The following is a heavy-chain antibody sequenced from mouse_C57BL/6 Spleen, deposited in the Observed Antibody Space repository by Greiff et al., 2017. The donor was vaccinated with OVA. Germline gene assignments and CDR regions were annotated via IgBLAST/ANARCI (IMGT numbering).Heavy chain of an antibody. CDR3: SRWILRVGRFDY. Sequence: VQLQQSGAELVRPGASVTLSCTASGYTFTDYEMHWVKQTPVHGLEWIGAIDPETGGTAYNQKFKGKAILTADKSSSTAYMELRSLTSEDAAVYYCSRWILRVGRFDYWGQGTTLTVSS. V-gene: IGHV1-15*01. CDR2: IDPETGGT. J-gene: IGHJ2*01. D-gene: IGHD2-3*01. CDR1: GYTFTDYE.